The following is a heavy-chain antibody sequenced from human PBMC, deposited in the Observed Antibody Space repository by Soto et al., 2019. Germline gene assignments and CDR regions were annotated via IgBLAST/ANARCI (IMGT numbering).Heavy chain of an antibody. CDR3: ARTSAWRDGEFDP. Sequence: QVQLQQSGPGLVKPSQTLSVTCAISGDSVSSNSAAWNWIRQSPSRGLEWLGRTFYRSKWYTDYEPSVKSRTALIPATSSNQYSLQLTSVTPEDPAVYYGARTSAWRDGEFDPWAKGPLVSFSS. D-gene: IGHD7-27*01. V-gene: IGHV6-1*01. CDR1: GDSVSSNSAA. J-gene: IGHJ5*02. CDR2: TFYRSKWYT.